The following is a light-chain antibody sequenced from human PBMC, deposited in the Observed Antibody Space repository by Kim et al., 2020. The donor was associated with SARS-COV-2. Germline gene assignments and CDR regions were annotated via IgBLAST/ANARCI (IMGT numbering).Light chain of an antibody. CDR1: KLGDKY. Sequence: SYELTQPPSVSVSPGQTAYITCSGNKLGDKYVGWYQQKPGLSPVLVIYQDNKRPSGIPERFSGSNSGNTATLTISGTQAMDEADYYCQAWDSSTVVFGGGTQLTVL. V-gene: IGLV3-1*01. J-gene: IGLJ2*01. CDR3: QAWDSSTVV. CDR2: QDN.